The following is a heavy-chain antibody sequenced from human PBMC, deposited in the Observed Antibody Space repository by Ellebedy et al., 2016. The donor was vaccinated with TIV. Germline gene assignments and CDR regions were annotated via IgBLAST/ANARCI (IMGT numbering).Heavy chain of an antibody. CDR3: ARGVLSGY. CDR1: GFIFSIYA. Sequence: GESLKISCTASGFIFSIYAMSWVRQAPGKGLEWVSLISGSGDRTYFADSVKGRFTISRDNSKNSVYLQMNRLRAEDTAVYYCARGVLSGYWGQGTLVTVSS. V-gene: IGHV3-23*01. D-gene: IGHD2/OR15-2a*01. J-gene: IGHJ4*02. CDR2: ISGSGDRT.